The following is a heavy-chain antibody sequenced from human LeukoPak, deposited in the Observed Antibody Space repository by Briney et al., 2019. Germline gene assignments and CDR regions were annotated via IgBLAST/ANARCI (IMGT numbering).Heavy chain of an antibody. Sequence: PGGSLRLSCAASGFTVSSNYMSWVRQAPGKGLEWVSVIYSGSSTYYADSVKGRFTISRDNSKNTLYLQMNSLRAEDTAVYYCARGTNDYGDYRGYAFDIWGQGTMVTVSS. CDR1: GFTVSSNY. CDR2: IYSGSST. D-gene: IGHD4-17*01. J-gene: IGHJ3*02. V-gene: IGHV3-66*01. CDR3: ARGTNDYGDYRGYAFDI.